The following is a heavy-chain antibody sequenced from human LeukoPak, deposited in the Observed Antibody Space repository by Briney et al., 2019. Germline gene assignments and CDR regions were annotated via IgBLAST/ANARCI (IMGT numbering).Heavy chain of an antibody. CDR3: AREVLAAGKTHDY. CDR2: IRQDGSEF. J-gene: IGHJ4*02. V-gene: IGHV3-7*01. D-gene: IGHD6-13*01. CDR1: EFTFGNYW. Sequence: GGSLRLSCAASEFTFGNYWVSWVRQVPGKGPEWVANIRQDGSEFYYVDSVKGRFTISRDNAQNTLYLQMNSLTAEDTGVYYCAREVLAAGKTHDYWGQGTLLTVSS.